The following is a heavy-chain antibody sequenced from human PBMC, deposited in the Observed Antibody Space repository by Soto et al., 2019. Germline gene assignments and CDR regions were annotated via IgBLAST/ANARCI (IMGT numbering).Heavy chain of an antibody. CDR1: GFPVSSYS. Sequence: PGVSMRLSFSASGFPVSSYSMSWVRQAPGKGLEWVSAISGSGGSTYYADSVKGRFTISRDNSKNTLYLQMNSLRAEDTAVYYCAKVMVKNWFDPWGQGTMVNSPQ. CDR3: AKVMVKNWFDP. D-gene: IGHD5-18*01. V-gene: IGHV3-23*01. CDR2: ISGSGGST. J-gene: IGHJ5*02.